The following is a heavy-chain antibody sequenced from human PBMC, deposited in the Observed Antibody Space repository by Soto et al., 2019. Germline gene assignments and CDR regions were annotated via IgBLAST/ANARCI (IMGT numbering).Heavy chain of an antibody. CDR2: INHSGST. V-gene: IGHV4-34*01. D-gene: IGHD6-19*01. Sequence: SETLSLTCDVSGTSVSSGSFYFHWIRQPPGKGLEWIGEINHSGSTNYNPSLKSRVTISVDTSKNQFSLKLSSVTAADTAVYYCARSEGGSGWYDRSDWFDPRAQRTPVTVSS. CDR3: ARSEGGSGWYDRSDWFDP. CDR1: GTSVSSGSFY. J-gene: IGHJ5*02.